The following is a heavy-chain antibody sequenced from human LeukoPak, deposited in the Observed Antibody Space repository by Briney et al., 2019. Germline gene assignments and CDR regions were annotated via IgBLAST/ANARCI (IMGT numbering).Heavy chain of an antibody. CDR1: GFTVSSND. Sequence: GGSLRLSCAASGFTVSSNDMNWVRQAPGKGLEWVSVIYSGGNTYYADSVKGRFTISRDNSKNTLYLQMNSLRAEDTAVYYCARDEPSPDSTDLDYWGQGTLVTVSS. CDR3: ARDEPSPDSTDLDY. CDR2: IYSGGNT. J-gene: IGHJ4*02. V-gene: IGHV3-66*01. D-gene: IGHD2/OR15-2a*01.